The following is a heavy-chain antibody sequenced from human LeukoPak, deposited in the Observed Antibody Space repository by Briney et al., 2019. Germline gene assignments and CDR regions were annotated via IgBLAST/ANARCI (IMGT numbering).Heavy chain of an antibody. CDR1: GFALSSHW. CDR2: VNRDGSET. V-gene: IGHV3-7*03. Sequence: GGSLRPSCAASGFALSSHWVTWVRQVPGRGPEWVANVNRDGSETYYLDSVKGRFTISKDNAKNSLYLQMNSLRAEDTALYHCARNNGMDVWGQGTTVIVSS. CDR3: ARNNGMDV. J-gene: IGHJ6*02.